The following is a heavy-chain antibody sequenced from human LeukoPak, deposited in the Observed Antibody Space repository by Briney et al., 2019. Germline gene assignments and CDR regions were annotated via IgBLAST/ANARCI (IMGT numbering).Heavy chain of an antibody. V-gene: IGHV4-61*02. CDR2: IYTSGGT. D-gene: IGHD3-10*01. Sequence: PSQTLSLTCTVSGGSITNLDYYWTWIRQPAGKGLEWIGRIYTSGGTNYNPSLKSRVTMSVDRSKNQFSLKLSSVTAADTAVYYCARDSTYYGSGYKRDAFEIWGQGTMVTVSS. CDR3: ARDSTYYGSGYKRDAFEI. J-gene: IGHJ3*02. CDR1: GGSITNLDYY.